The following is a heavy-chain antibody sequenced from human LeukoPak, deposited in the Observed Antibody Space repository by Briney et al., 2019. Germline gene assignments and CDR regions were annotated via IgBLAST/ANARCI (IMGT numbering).Heavy chain of an antibody. Sequence: SETLSLTCTVSGGSISSYYWSWIRQPAGKGLEWIGRIYTSGSTNYNPSLKSRVTISVDKSKNQFSLKLSSVTAADTAVYYCARGDIVVVPADKVSNYYYMDVWGKGTTVTVSS. CDR2: IYTSGST. V-gene: IGHV4-4*07. CDR1: GGSISSYY. CDR3: ARGDIVVVPADKVSNYYYMDV. J-gene: IGHJ6*03. D-gene: IGHD2-2*01.